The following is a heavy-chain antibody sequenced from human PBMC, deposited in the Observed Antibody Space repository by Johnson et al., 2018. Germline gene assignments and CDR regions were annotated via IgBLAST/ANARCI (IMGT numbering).Heavy chain of an antibody. Sequence: VQLVESGGGAVQPGRSXRLSCAASGFTFSSYGMHWVRQAPGKGQEWAAVIWYDGSNKYYADYVTCRFTISRDNSKNTLYLQMNSLRAEDTAVYYWAKRGTVAGTSYYYYGMDVWGQGTTVTVSS. CDR3: AKRGTVAGTSYYYYGMDV. D-gene: IGHD6-19*01. V-gene: IGHV3-33*06. CDR2: IWYDGSNK. J-gene: IGHJ6*02. CDR1: GFTFSSYG.